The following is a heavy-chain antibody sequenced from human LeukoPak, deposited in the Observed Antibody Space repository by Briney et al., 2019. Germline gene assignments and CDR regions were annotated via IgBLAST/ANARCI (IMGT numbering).Heavy chain of an antibody. CDR3: ATSSSVTHTRDP. Sequence: ASVKVSCKASGDNFSTYSFSWVRQAPGQGLEWMGWINPHSGATNYAQRFQGRVSMDASFDTAYMELSRLTSDDTAVYYCATSSSVTHTRDPWGQGTLVTVSS. J-gene: IGHJ5*02. CDR2: INPHSGAT. CDR1: GDNFSTYS. V-gene: IGHV1-2*02. D-gene: IGHD5/OR15-5a*01.